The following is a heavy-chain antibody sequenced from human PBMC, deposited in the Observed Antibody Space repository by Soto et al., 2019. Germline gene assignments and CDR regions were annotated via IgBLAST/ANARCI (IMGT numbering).Heavy chain of an antibody. CDR2: IYFSGIT. CDR1: GGSISSGDYY. Sequence: SEALSLTCTVSGGSISSGDYYWSWIRQPPGKGLEWIGYIYFSGITYYNPSLKSRVTISVDTSKNQFSLKLSSVTAADTAVYYCARGSPAYYDSTTGDYWGQGTLVTVSS. D-gene: IGHD3-22*01. CDR3: ARGSPAYYDSTTGDY. V-gene: IGHV4-30-4*01. J-gene: IGHJ4*02.